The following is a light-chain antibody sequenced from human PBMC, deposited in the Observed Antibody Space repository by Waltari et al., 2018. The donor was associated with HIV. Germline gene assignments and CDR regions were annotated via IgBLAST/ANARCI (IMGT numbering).Light chain of an antibody. Sequence: ETVLTQSPGTLSLSPGERATLSCRASQSVSSSYLAWYQQKPGQTPRLLIYGASSRATGIPDMFSGSGSGTDFTLTISRLEPEDFAVYYCQQYGNSPWTFGQGTKVEIK. CDR1: QSVSSSY. CDR2: GAS. J-gene: IGKJ1*01. V-gene: IGKV3-20*01. CDR3: QQYGNSPWT.